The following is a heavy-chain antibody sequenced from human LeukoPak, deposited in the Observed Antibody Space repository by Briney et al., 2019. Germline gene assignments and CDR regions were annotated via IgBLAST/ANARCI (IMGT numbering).Heavy chain of an antibody. CDR2: INPNSGGT. V-gene: IGHV1-2*02. Sequence: GGSLRLSCAASGFTFGSYGMHWVRQAPGQGLEWMGWINPNSGGTNYAQKFQGRVTMTRDTSISTAYMELSRLRSDDTAVYYCARGQPEGIAVAGAPYFDYWGQGTLVTVSS. CDR3: ARGQPEGIAVAGAPYFDY. J-gene: IGHJ4*02. D-gene: IGHD6-19*01. CDR1: GFTFGSYG.